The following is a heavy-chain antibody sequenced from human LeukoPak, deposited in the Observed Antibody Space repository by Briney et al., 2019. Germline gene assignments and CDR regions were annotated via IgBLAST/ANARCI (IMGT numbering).Heavy chain of an antibody. J-gene: IGHJ4*02. CDR2: IKITGDST. V-gene: IGHV3-23*01. D-gene: IGHD6-13*01. CDR1: GFTFSSYA. CDR3: AKDSSYSSSWSDY. Sequence: PGGSLRLSCAASGFTFSSYAMSWVRQAPGKGLEWVSSIKITGDSTYYADSVKGRFTISRDNSKNTLYLQMNSLRAEDTAVYCCAKDSSYSSSWSDYWGQGTLVTVSS.